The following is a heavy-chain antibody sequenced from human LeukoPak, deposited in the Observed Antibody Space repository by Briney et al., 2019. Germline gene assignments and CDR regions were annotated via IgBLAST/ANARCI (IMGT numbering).Heavy chain of an antibody. V-gene: IGHV4-30-2*01. Sequence: SETLSLTCAVSGGSISSGGYSWSWIRQPPGKGLEWIGYIYHNGNTYYSPSLKSRVTISVDTSKNQFSLKLSSVTAADTAVYYCARAPQDIVVVVAAMEYFDYWGQGTLVTVSS. CDR3: ARAPQDIVVVVAAMEYFDY. CDR2: IYHNGNT. D-gene: IGHD2-15*01. J-gene: IGHJ4*02. CDR1: GGSISSGGYS.